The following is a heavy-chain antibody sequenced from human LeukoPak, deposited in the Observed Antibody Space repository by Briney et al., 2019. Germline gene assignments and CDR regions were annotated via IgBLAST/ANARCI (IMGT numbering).Heavy chain of an antibody. CDR1: GFTFTTYW. Sequence: GGSLRLSCEASGFTFTTYWMGWVRQAPGKGLEWVANIKQDGSEKYYVDSVKGRFTISRDNAKNSLSLQMNSLRAEDTAVYYCARPLMYYYGSETYFWFDPWGQGTLVTVSS. V-gene: IGHV3-7*01. CDR2: IKQDGSEK. D-gene: IGHD3-10*01. CDR3: ARPLMYYYGSETYFWFDP. J-gene: IGHJ5*02.